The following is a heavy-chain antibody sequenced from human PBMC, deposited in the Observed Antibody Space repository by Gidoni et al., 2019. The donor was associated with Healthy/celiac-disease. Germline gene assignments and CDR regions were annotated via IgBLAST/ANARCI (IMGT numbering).Heavy chain of an antibody. CDR3: AKKSAGPH. V-gene: IGHV3-23*04. J-gene: IGHJ4*02. Sequence: EVQLVESGGGVVQPGGSLRLPCAASGFPFSSYAMSWVRQAPGKGLEWVSAISGSGGSTYYADSVKGRFTISRDNSKNTMYLQMNSLRAEDTTVYYCAKKSAGPHWGQGTLVTVSS. CDR1: GFPFSSYA. CDR2: ISGSGGST.